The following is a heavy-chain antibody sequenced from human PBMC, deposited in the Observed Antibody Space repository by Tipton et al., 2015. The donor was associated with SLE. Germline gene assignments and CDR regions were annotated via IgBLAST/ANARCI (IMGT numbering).Heavy chain of an antibody. Sequence: LSLTCTVSGGSISSYYWTWIRQPPGKGLEWIGSIFYTGSTNYNPSLKSRVTILVDTSKNQFSLKLSSVTAADTAVYYCVCDSNASSEYYYFRGPDFRGQGTLVTVSS. CDR3: VCDSNASSEYYYFRGPDF. V-gene: IGHV4-59*12. J-gene: IGHJ4*02. CDR2: IFYTGST. CDR1: GGSISSYY. D-gene: IGHD3-22*01.